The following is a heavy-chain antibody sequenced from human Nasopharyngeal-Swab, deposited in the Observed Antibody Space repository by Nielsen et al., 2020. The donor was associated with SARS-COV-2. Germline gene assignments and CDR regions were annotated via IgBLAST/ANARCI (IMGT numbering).Heavy chain of an antibody. CDR3: VRGTIVGAAGYDY. V-gene: IGHV3-21*01. Sequence: GVSLRLSCAGSGFTFSSDSMNWVRQAPGKGLEWISSIIRDSSYIYHADSVKGRFTISRDNAKNSLYLQMTGLRAEDTAVYYCVRGTIVGAAGYDYWGQRTLLTVSS. D-gene: IGHD1-26*01. CDR1: GFTFSSDS. J-gene: IGHJ4*02. CDR2: IIRDSSYI.